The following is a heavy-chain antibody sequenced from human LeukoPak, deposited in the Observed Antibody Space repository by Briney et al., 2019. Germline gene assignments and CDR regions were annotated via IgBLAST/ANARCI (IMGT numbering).Heavy chain of an antibody. J-gene: IGHJ4*02. V-gene: IGHV4-31*03. CDR2: IYYSGTT. CDR1: GGSISSGGYH. D-gene: IGHD2-15*01. CDR3: ARVYCSGGSYYVDY. Sequence: SQTPDLTCTVSGGSISSGGYHWSWIRQHPGKGLEWIGHIYYSGTTYYNPSHKRRVTISIDTSKKQFSLKLSSVTAADTAVYYCARVYCSGGSYYVDYWGQGTLVTVSS.